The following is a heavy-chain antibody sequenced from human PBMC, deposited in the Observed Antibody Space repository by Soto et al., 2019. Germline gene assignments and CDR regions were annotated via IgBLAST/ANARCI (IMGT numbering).Heavy chain of an antibody. CDR1: GGTFSSYA. J-gene: IGHJ4*02. D-gene: IGHD3-22*01. Sequence: ASVKVSCKASGGTFSSYAISWVRQAPGQGLEWMGGIIPIFGTANYAQKFQGRVTITADESTSTAYMELSSLRSEDTAVYYCARAGPRGGIVVVISQYYFDYWGQGTLVTVSS. CDR3: ARAGPRGGIVVVISQYYFDY. CDR2: IIPIFGTA. V-gene: IGHV1-69*13.